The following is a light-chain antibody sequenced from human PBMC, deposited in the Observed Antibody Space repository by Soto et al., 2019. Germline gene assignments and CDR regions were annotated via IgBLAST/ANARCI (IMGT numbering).Light chain of an antibody. CDR2: GAS. J-gene: IGKJ3*01. V-gene: IGKV3-15*01. Sequence: EIVMTQSPATLSVSPGERATLSCRASQSVSINLAWYQQKPGQAPRLLIYGASTRATGIPARFSGSGSGTEFTLTISSLQSEDFAVYYCHQYNNWPPFTFGPGTKVDI. CDR3: HQYNNWPPFT. CDR1: QSVSIN.